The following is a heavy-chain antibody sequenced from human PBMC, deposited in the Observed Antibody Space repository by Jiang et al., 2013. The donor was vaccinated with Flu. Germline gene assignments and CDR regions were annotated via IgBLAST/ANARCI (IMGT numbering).Heavy chain of an antibody. CDR1: GDSVSSNSVA. J-gene: IGHJ4*02. CDR2: TYYRSKWYN. D-gene: IGHD4-17*01. CDR3: ARAKGRATVTTFDY. V-gene: IGHV6-1*01. Sequence: SQTLSLTCAISGDSVSSNSVAWNWIRQPPSRGLEWLGRTYYRSKWYNDYAGSVKSRITINPDTSKNQFSLQLNSVTPEDTAVYYCARAKGRATVTTFDYWGQGTLVTVSS.